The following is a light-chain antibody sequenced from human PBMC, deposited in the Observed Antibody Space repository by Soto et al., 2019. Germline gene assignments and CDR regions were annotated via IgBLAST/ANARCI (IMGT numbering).Light chain of an antibody. CDR1: QYIHNY. J-gene: IGKJ1*01. CDR3: QQSNNYPWT. CDR2: EAA. V-gene: IGKV1-5*03. Sequence: DIQMTQSPSTLSASVGDRVTITCRASQYIHNYLAWYQQKPGEAPKLLIYEAANLESGVPSRFSGSGTGTEFTLTISSLQPDDFATYYCQQSNNYPWTFGRGPGWKS.